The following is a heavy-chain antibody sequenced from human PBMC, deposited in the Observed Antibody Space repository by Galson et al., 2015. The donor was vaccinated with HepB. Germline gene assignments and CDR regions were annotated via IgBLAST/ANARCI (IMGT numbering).Heavy chain of an antibody. CDR3: GREKGGTTGVAET. CDR1: GFTFGDYV. V-gene: IGHV3-49*03. D-gene: IGHD3-10*01. Sequence: SLRLSCAASGFTFGDYVMSWFRQAPGKGLEWVGFIRKKAYGETTEYAASVKGRFTISRDDSKSIANLQMNSLQTEDTAVYYCGREKGGTTGVAETWGQGASVSVSP. J-gene: IGHJ5*02. CDR2: IRKKAYGETT.